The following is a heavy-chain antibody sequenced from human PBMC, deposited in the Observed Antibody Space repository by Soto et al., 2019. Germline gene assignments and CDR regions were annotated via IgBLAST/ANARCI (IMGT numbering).Heavy chain of an antibody. J-gene: IGHJ3*02. Sequence: QLHLVQSGAVVKKPGASVTVSCSASGYPVTAYYMHWVRQAPGRGLEWMGGINPATGAAKYTQTFRGRVTMTRDMSASTVLMELSGLPSPDTAVFYWARGGGVGVAGSAAFDMWGQGTLVTVSS. CDR2: INPATGAA. CDR3: ARGGGVGVAGSAAFDM. D-gene: IGHD3-3*01. V-gene: IGHV1-2*02. CDR1: GYPVTAYY.